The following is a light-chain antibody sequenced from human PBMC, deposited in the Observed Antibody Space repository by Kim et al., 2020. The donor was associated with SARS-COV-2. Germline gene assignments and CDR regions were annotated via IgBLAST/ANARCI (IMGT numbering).Light chain of an antibody. CDR2: DVS. J-gene: IGLJ3*02. V-gene: IGLV2-14*03. CDR1: SNDVGGYKY. CDR3: SSYTGSSTWV. Sequence: QSALTQPASVSGSPGQSITISCTGTSNDVGGYKYVSWYRQHPGRAPKLMIYDVSKRPSGVSIRFSGSKSGNTASLTISGLQADDEADYYCSSYTGSSTWVFGGGTKVTVL.